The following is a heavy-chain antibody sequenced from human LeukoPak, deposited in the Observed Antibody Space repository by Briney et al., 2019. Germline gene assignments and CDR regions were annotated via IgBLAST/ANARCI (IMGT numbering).Heavy chain of an antibody. Sequence: SVKVSCKASGFTFTSSAMQWVRQARGQRLEWIGWIVVGSGNTTYAQKFQERVTITRDMSTSTAYMELSSLRSEDTAVYYCAAEIGGADGGMDVWGQGTTVTVSS. CDR1: GFTFTSSA. CDR3: AAEIGGADGGMDV. D-gene: IGHD4-23*01. CDR2: IVVGSGNT. V-gene: IGHV1-58*02. J-gene: IGHJ6*02.